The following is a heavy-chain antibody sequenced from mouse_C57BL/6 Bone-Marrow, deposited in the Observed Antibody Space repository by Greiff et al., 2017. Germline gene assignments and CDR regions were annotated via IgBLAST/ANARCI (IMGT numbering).Heavy chain of an antibody. CDR3: ARGYYAMDY. J-gene: IGHJ4*01. CDR2: ISSGSSTI. CDR1: GFTFSDFG. V-gene: IGHV5-17*01. Sequence: EVQRVESGGGLVKPGGSLKLSCAASGFTFSDFGMHWVRQAPEMGLEWVAYISSGSSTIYYADTVKGRFTISRDNAKNTLFLQMTSLRSEDTAMYYCARGYYAMDYWGQGTSVTVSS.